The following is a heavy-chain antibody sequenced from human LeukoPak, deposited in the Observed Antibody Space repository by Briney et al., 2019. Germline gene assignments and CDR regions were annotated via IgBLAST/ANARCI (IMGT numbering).Heavy chain of an antibody. V-gene: IGHV3-30*18. CDR3: AKPSLWFGELPAVDY. D-gene: IGHD3-10*01. CDR1: GFTFSSYG. CDR2: ISYDGSNK. J-gene: IGHJ4*02. Sequence: GRSLRLSCAASGFTFSSYGMHWVRQAPGKGLEWVAVISYDGSNKYYADSVKGRFTISRDNSKNTLYLQMNSLRAEDTAVYYCAKPSLWFGELPAVDYWGQGTLVTVSS.